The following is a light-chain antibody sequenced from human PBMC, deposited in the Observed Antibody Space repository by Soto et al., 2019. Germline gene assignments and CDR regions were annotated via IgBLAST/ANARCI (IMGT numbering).Light chain of an antibody. Sequence: EIVLTQSPGTLSLSPGEGATLSCRASQTVSSTYLAWYQQTPGRAPSLLIHGASTRAAGSPDRFSASGSGTHFTLTINRLEPEDFAVYFCQQFGTSPYTFGQGTTVEIK. CDR1: QTVSSTY. CDR3: QQFGTSPYT. CDR2: GAS. V-gene: IGKV3-20*01. J-gene: IGKJ2*01.